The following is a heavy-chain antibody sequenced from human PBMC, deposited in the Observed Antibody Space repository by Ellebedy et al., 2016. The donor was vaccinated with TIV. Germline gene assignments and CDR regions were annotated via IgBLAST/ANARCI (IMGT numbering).Heavy chain of an antibody. J-gene: IGHJ4*02. CDR3: AKGRGGGSDTSAPRYYFDY. Sequence: GESLKISCAASGFTFSSYAMSSVRQAPGKGLEWVSTISHTGSRTYYANSVEGRFIISRDNSKRTLYLQMNSLRAEDTAVYYCAKGRGGGSDTSAPRYYFDYWGLGTLVTVSS. CDR2: ISHTGSRT. V-gene: IGHV3-23*01. D-gene: IGHD3-22*01. CDR1: GFTFSSYA.